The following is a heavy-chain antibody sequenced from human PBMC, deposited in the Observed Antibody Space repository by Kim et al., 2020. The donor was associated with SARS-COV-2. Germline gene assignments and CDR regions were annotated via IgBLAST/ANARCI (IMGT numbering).Heavy chain of an antibody. J-gene: IGHJ4*02. Sequence: GSLRLSCVASGFTFSNCYMTWVRQAPGKGLEWVANIKEDGSEQSYVDSVKGRFTISRDNARNSLYLEMNSLRAEDTAVYYCARQGPGSAWLAFDSWGQGTLLTVSS. CDR3: ARQGPGSAWLAFDS. CDR1: GFTFSNCY. CDR2: IKEDGSEQ. V-gene: IGHV3-7*01. D-gene: IGHD6-19*01.